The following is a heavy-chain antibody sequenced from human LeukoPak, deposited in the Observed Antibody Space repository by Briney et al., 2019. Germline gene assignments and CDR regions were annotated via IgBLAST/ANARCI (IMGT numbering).Heavy chain of an antibody. V-gene: IGHV6-1*01. J-gene: IGHJ3*02. Sequence: SQTLSLTCAISGDSVSSNSAAWSWIRQSPSRGLEWLGRTYYRSKWYNDSAASVKSRITINPDTSKNQSSLQLNSVTPEDTAVYYCTRGFYGSDIWGQGTMVIVSS. CDR2: TYYRSKWYN. D-gene: IGHD3-10*01. CDR1: GDSVSSNSAA. CDR3: TRGFYGSDI.